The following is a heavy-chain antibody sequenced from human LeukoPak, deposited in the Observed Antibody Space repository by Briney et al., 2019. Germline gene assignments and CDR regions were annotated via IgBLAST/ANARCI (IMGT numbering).Heavy chain of an antibody. CDR1: GFTFSSYW. Sequence: PGGSLRLSCAASGFTFSSYWMSWVRQAPGKGLEWVANIKQDGSEKYYVDSVKGRFTISRDNARNSLYLQMNSLRAEDTAVYYCARGPGVRGVISDYWGQGTLVTVSS. D-gene: IGHD3-10*01. CDR2: IKQDGSEK. V-gene: IGHV3-7*01. J-gene: IGHJ4*02. CDR3: ARGPGVRGVISDY.